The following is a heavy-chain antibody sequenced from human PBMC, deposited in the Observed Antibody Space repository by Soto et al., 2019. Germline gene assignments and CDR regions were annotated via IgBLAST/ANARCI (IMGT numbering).Heavy chain of an antibody. CDR1: GGTFSSYA. V-gene: IGHV1-69*13. Sequence: SVKVSCKASGGTFSSYAISWVRQAPGQGLEWMGGIIPIFGTANYAQKFQGRVTITADESTSTAYMELSSLRSEDTAVYYCARVKSDYVCPSCPYYSYGMDVWGQGTTVTVSS. CDR2: IIPIFGTA. CDR3: ARVKSDYVCPSCPYYSYGMDV. J-gene: IGHJ6*02. D-gene: IGHD3-16*01.